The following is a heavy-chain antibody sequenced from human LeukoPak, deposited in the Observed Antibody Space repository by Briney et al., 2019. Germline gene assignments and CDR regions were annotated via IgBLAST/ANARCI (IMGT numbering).Heavy chain of an antibody. Sequence: GGSLRLSCAASGFAFSSYSMNWVRQAPGRGLEWVSSISSSSSYIYYADSVKDRFTISRDNAKNSLYLQMNSLRAGDTAVYYCARGATTGYYFDYWGQGTLVTVSS. V-gene: IGHV3-21*01. CDR1: GFAFSSYS. CDR2: ISSSSSYI. CDR3: ARGATTGYYFDY. D-gene: IGHD1-26*01. J-gene: IGHJ4*02.